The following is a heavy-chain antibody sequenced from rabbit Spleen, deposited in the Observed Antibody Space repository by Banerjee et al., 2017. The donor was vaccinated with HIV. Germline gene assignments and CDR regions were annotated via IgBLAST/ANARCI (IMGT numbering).Heavy chain of an antibody. CDR1: GVSFSGNSY. CDR3: EKMGTGGGYGDFTF. D-gene: IGHD8-1*01. Sequence: QSLEESGGDLVKPGASLTLTCIASGVSFSGNSYMCWVRQAPGKGLEWIACIDTGSSGFTYFASWAKGRFTISKASSTTVTLQMTSLTAADTATYFCEKMGTGGGYGDFTFWGQGTLVTVS. J-gene: IGHJ6*01. V-gene: IGHV1S40*01. CDR2: IDTGSSGFT.